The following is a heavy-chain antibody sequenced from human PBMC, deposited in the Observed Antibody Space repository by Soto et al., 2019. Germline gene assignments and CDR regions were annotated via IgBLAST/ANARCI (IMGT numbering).Heavy chain of an antibody. CDR1: GYTFTSYG. J-gene: IGHJ4*02. CDR2: ITTDKGKT. Sequence: ASVKVSCKTSGYTFTSYGISWVRQAPGQGLEWMGWITTDKGKTTYAQKFQGRVTMTTDTSTSTAYMEMRSLRSDDTAVYYCTRDRLRGYDNSGFYSWGQGTLVTVSS. V-gene: IGHV1-18*01. D-gene: IGHD3-22*01. CDR3: TRDRLRGYDNSGFYS.